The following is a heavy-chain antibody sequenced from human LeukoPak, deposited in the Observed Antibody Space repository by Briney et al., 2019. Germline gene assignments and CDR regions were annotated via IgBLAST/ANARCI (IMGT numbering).Heavy chain of an antibody. CDR2: ISGGGGTT. D-gene: IGHD2-15*01. CDR1: GFTFSSYA. Sequence: GGSLRLSCAASGFTFSSYAMNWVRQAPGKGLEWVSAISGGGGTTYYADSVKGRFTISRDNSKNTLFLQMNSLRAEDTAVYYCARQWWYSSDYWGQGTLVTVSS. V-gene: IGHV3-23*01. J-gene: IGHJ4*02. CDR3: ARQWWYSSDY.